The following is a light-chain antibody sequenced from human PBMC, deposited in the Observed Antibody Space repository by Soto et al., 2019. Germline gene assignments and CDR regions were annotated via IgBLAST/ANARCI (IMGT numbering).Light chain of an antibody. CDR3: QQYGNSPIT. CDR1: QSVSSNY. V-gene: IGKV3D-20*01. Sequence: EIVLTQSPATLSLSPGERATLSCGAXQSVSSNYLAWYQQKPDLAPRLLIFDASSKATGIPDRFGGSGSGTDFTLTISRLEPEDFAVYYCQQYGNSPITFGQGTRLEIK. CDR2: DAS. J-gene: IGKJ5*01.